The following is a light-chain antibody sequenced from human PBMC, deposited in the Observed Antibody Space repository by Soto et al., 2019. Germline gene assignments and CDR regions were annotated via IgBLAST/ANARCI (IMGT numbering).Light chain of an antibody. CDR2: AAS. V-gene: IGKV1-12*01. CDR3: QQANSFPIT. J-gene: IGKJ5*01. Sequence: GGRVPIPCRASQSISSWLAWYQQKPGKAPKLLIYAASSLQNGVPSRFSGSESGTDFTLTISNLQPEDCAIYFCQQANSFPITFGQGTRLEIK. CDR1: QSISSW.